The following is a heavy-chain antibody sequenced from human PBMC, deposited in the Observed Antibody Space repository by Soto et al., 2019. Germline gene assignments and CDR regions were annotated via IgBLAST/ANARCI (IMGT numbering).Heavy chain of an antibody. D-gene: IGHD3-16*02. Sequence: GSGKVSFKTSGYPFTSFYMHLVRQAPGQGLEWMGIINPSGGSTSYAQKFQGRVTMTRDTSTSTVYMELSSLRSEDTAAYYCARDSRSFGVIAHFDCWGQGTLVTVSS. CDR2: INPSGGST. J-gene: IGHJ4*02. CDR3: ARDSRSFGVIAHFDC. V-gene: IGHV1-46*01. CDR1: GYPFTSFY.